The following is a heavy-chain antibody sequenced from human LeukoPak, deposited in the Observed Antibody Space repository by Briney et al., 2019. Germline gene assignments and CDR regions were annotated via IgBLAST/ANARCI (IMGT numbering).Heavy chain of an antibody. CDR3: ASGGIYYGAAFDF. V-gene: IGHV3-21*04. J-gene: IGHJ4*02. D-gene: IGHD1-26*01. CDR1: GFTFSTYS. Sequence: GGSLRLSCAASGFTFSTYSMNWVRQAPGKGLEWVSSISSSSSYIYYADSVKGRFTISRDNAKNSLYLQMNSLRAEDTALYYCASGGIYYGAAFDFWGQGSLVTVSA. CDR2: ISSSSSYI.